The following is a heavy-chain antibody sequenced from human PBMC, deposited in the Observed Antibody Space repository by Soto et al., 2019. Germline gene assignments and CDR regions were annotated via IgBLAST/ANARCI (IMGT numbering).Heavy chain of an antibody. D-gene: IGHD2-15*01. J-gene: IGHJ4*02. V-gene: IGHV4-34*01. CDR3: ARGDCSGGSCYRDGPSFDY. CDR2: INHSGST. Sequence: SETLSLTCAVYGGSFSGYCWSWIRQPPGKGLEWIGEINHSGSTNYNPSLKSRVTISVDTSKNQFSLKLGSVTVADTAVYYCARGDCSGGSCYRDGPSFDYWGQGTLVTVSS. CDR1: GGSFSGYC.